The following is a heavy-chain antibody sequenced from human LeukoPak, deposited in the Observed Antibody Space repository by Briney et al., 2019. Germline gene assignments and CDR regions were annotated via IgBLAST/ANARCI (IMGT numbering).Heavy chain of an antibody. CDR1: GFTFSSYA. CDR2: ISGSGGST. J-gene: IGHJ4*02. V-gene: IGHV3-23*01. D-gene: IGHD6-19*01. CDR3: AKGSGSGWYGTFDY. Sequence: GGSLRLSCAASGFTFSSYAMSWVRQAPGKGLEWVSAISGSGGSTHYADSVKGRFTISRDNSKNTLYLQMNSLRAEDTAVYYCAKGSGSGWYGTFDYWGQGTLVTVSS.